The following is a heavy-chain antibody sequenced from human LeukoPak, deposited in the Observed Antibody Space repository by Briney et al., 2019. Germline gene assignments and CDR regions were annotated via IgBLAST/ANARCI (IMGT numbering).Heavy chain of an antibody. V-gene: IGHV3-21*01. D-gene: IGHD6-13*01. CDR3: ASTLYSSSTPGY. J-gene: IGHJ4*02. CDR1: GFTFSSYS. Sequence: GGSLRLSCAASGFTFSSYSMNWVRQAPGKGLEWVSSISGSSSYIYYADSVKGRFTISRDNAKNSLYLQMNSLRAEDTAVYYCASTLYSSSTPGYWGQGTLVTVSS. CDR2: ISGSSSYI.